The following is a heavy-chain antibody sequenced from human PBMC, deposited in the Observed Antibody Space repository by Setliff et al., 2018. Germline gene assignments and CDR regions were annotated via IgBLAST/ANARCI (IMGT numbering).Heavy chain of an antibody. CDR2: VSTYNGDT. J-gene: IGHJ3*02. V-gene: IGHV1-18*01. Sequence: PEASVKVSCKASGNSFSSFSITWVRQAPGQGLEWMGWVSTYNGDTKYAQNFRGRVTMTTDMSTSTVYMELRTLRSDDTAVYFCARRPIALAGYRKGAFDIWGQGTMVTVSS. CDR1: GNSFSSFS. CDR3: ARRPIALAGYRKGAFDI. D-gene: IGHD6-19*01.